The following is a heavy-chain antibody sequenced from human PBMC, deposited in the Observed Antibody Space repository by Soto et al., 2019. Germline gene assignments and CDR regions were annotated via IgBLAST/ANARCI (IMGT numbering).Heavy chain of an antibody. CDR1: GGSISNFY. Sequence: SETLSLTCTVSGGSISNFYWSWIRQPPGKGLEWIGHIYYSGSTNYNPSLKSRVTISVDTSKNQFSLKLNSVTAADTAVYYCARAGSYYSIDNWGQGTLVTVSS. V-gene: IGHV4-59*01. D-gene: IGHD3-10*01. CDR2: IYYSGST. CDR3: ARAGSYYSIDN. J-gene: IGHJ4*02.